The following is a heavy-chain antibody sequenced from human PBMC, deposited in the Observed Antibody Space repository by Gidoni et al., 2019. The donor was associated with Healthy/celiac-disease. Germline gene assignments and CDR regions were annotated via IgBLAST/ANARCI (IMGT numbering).Heavy chain of an antibody. J-gene: IGHJ5*02. Sequence: PGASVKVSCKASGYTFTRYGISWVRQAPGQGLEWMGWISAYNGNTNYAQKLQGRVTMTTDTSTSTAYMELRSLRSDDTAVYYCARDRRIAVAGINWFDPWGQGTLVTVSS. V-gene: IGHV1-18*01. D-gene: IGHD6-19*01. CDR3: ARDRRIAVAGINWFDP. CDR1: GYTFTRYG. CDR2: ISAYNGNT.